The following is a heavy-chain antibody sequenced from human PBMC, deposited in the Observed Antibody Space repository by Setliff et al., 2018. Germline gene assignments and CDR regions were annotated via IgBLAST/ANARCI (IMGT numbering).Heavy chain of an antibody. Sequence: SETLSLTCTVSGGSISSGSYYWSWIRQPAGKGLEWIGHIYTSGSTNYNPSLKSRVTISVDTSKNQFSLKLSSVTAADTAVYYCASYRQDVNYWGQGTMVTVS. CDR1: GGSISSGSYY. D-gene: IGHD4-4*01. CDR2: IYTSGST. CDR3: ASYRQDVNY. V-gene: IGHV4-61*09. J-gene: IGHJ3*01.